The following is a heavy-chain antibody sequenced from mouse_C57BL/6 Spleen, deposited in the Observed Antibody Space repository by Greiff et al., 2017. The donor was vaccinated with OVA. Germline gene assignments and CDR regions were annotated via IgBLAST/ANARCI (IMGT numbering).Heavy chain of an antibody. CDR1: GYTFTSYW. D-gene: IGHD1-1*01. Sequence: QVQLQQPGAELVKPGASVKLSCKASGYTFTSYWMHWVKQRPGQGLEWIGMIHPNSGSTNYNEKFKSKATLTVDKSSSTAYMQLSSLTSEDSAVYYGAREVGYGSSYYFDYWGQGTTLTVSS. CDR3: AREVGYGSSYYFDY. V-gene: IGHV1-64*01. J-gene: IGHJ2*01. CDR2: IHPNSGST.